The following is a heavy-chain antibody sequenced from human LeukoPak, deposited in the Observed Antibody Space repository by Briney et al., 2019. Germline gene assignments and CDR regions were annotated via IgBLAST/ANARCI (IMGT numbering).Heavy chain of an antibody. V-gene: IGHV4-59*01. J-gene: IGHJ4*02. CDR3: ARTALRWLQGVWVREYYFDY. D-gene: IGHD3-10*01. CDR1: GESFSGYS. Sequence: SETLSLTCVVYGESFSGYSWSWIRQPPGKGLEWIGYIYYSGSTNYNPSLKSRVTISVDTSENQFSLKLSSVTAADTAVYYCARTALRWLQGVWVREYYFDYWGQGTLVTVSS. CDR2: IYYSGST.